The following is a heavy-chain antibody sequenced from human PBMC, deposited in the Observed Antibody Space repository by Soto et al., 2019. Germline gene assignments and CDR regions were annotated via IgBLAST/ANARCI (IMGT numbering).Heavy chain of an antibody. CDR3: ARDRYIQLWFSYDNYYYGMDV. D-gene: IGHD5-18*01. Sequence: GGSLRLSCAASGFTFSSYAMHWVRQAPGKGLEWVAVISYDGSIKYYADSVKGRFTISRDNSKNTLYLQMNSLRAEDTAVYYCARDRYIQLWFSYDNYYYGMDVWGQGTTVTVSS. CDR2: ISYDGSIK. CDR1: GFTFSSYA. V-gene: IGHV3-30-3*01. J-gene: IGHJ6*02.